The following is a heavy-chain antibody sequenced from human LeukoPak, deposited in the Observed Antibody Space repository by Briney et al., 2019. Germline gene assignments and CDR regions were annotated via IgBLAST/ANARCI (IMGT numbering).Heavy chain of an antibody. D-gene: IGHD4-23*01. CDR1: GFTFSSYG. J-gene: IGHJ4*02. Sequence: GGSLRLSCAASGFTFSSYGMHWVRQAPGKGLEWVAVISYDGSNEYYADSVKGRFTISRDNSKNTLYLQMNSLRAEDTAVYYCAKDHYGGNSAPSYWGQGTLVTVSS. CDR3: AKDHYGGNSAPSY. V-gene: IGHV3-30*18. CDR2: ISYDGSNE.